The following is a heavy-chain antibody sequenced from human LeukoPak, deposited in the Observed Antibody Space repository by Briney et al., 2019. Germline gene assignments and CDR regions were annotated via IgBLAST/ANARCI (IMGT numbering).Heavy chain of an antibody. D-gene: IGHD2-2*02. Sequence: SETLSLTCTVSGGSISSSSYYWGWIRQPPGKGLEWIGSVYYSGSTYYNPSLKSRVTISVDTSKNQFSLKLSSVTAADTAVYYCARVYFDIALVPAAIGFDPWGQGTLVTVSS. CDR1: GGSISSSSYY. V-gene: IGHV4-39*07. CDR3: ARVYFDIALVPAAIGFDP. CDR2: VYYSGST. J-gene: IGHJ5*02.